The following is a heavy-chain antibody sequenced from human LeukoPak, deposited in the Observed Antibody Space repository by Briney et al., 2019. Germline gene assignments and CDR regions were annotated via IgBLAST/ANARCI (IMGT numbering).Heavy chain of an antibody. Sequence: SGGSLRLSCAVSGFTFSSYYMHWVRQAPWKGLVWVSRINSDGRSTSYADSVKGRFTISRDNAKNTLYLQMNRLRAEDTAVYYCARGNYYGMDVWGQGTTVTVSS. V-gene: IGHV3-74*01. J-gene: IGHJ6*02. CDR2: INSDGRST. CDR3: ARGNYYGMDV. CDR1: GFTFSSYY.